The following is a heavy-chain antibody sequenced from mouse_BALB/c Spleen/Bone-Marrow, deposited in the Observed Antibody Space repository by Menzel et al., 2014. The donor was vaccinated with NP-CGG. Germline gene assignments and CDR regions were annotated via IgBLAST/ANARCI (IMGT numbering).Heavy chain of an antibody. Sequence: QVQLKRSGAELVKPGASVKLSCRASGYTFTNYYMYWVKQRPGQGLEWIGEINPSNGGTNFNEKFKSKATLTVDKSSSTAYMQLSSLTSEDSAVYYCTRLPHWGQGTSVTVSS. CDR2: INPSNGGT. D-gene: IGHD5-1*01. V-gene: IGHV1S81*02. CDR1: GYTFTNYY. CDR3: TRLPH. J-gene: IGHJ4*01.